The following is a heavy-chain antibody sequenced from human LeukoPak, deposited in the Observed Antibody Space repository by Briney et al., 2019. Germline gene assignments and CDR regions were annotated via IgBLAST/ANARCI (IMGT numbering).Heavy chain of an antibody. CDR2: IRSKAYGGTT. J-gene: IGHJ4*02. V-gene: IGHV3-49*04. D-gene: IGHD3-3*01. CDR3: TRDGAWSSPNDY. CDR1: GFIFGDYA. Sequence: QPGGSLRLSCTASGFIFGDYAMSWVRQAPGKGLEWVGFIRSKAYGGTTEYAASVKGRFTISRDDSKSIAYLQMNSLKTEDTAVYYCTRDGAWSSPNDYWGQGTLVTVSS.